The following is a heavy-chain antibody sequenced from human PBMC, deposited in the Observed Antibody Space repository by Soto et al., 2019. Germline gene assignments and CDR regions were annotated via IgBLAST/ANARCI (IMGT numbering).Heavy chain of an antibody. V-gene: IGHV1-69*13. CDR1: GDTDTNYV. CDR3: EAEMTFGKLSVV. Sequence: ASVKVSCKASGDTDTNYVISWVRQAPGQGLEWMGGIFPKFGTTYSAQKLQDRLTITADESTSTVYMQLSSLRLDDTAVYYCEAEMTFGKLSVVWGQGTTVTVSS. J-gene: IGHJ6*02. CDR2: IFPKFGTT. D-gene: IGHD3-16*02.